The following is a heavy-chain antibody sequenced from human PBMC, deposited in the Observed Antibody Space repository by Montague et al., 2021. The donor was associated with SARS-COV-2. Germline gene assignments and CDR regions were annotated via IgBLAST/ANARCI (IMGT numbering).Heavy chain of an antibody. CDR3: ARRGSSVWGVTVSAGLDY. CDR1: GGSFRGYY. J-gene: IGHJ4*02. V-gene: IGHV4-34*01. CDR2: INQSGRT. Sequence: SETLSLTCAVYGGSFRGYYWSWIRQPPEKGLEWIGEINQSGRTNNNPSLKSRVIISVDTSKNQFSLKLSSVTAADTAVYYCARRGSSVWGVTVSAGLDYWGQGILAIVSS. D-gene: IGHD3-16*01.